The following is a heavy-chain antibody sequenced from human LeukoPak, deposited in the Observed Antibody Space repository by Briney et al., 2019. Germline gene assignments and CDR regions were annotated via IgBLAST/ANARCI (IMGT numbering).Heavy chain of an antibody. Sequence: SETLSLTCAVYGGSFSGYYWSWIRQPPGKGLEWIGEINHSGSTNYNPSLKSRVTISVDTSKNQFSLKLSSVTAADTAVYYCARGRDVVVVSTHYYFDYWGQGTLVTVSS. V-gene: IGHV4-34*01. CDR2: INHSGST. D-gene: IGHD2-21*01. CDR1: GGSFSGYY. J-gene: IGHJ4*02. CDR3: ARGRDVVVVSTHYYFDY.